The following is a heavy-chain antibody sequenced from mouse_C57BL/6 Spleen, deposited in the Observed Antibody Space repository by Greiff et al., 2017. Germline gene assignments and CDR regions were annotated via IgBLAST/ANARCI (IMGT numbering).Heavy chain of an antibody. CDR2: INPNYGTT. CDR1: GYSFTDYN. J-gene: IGHJ4*01. V-gene: IGHV1-39*01. D-gene: IGHD2-4*01. CDR3: ARSGVDDYDGGPYYYAMDY. Sequence: EVQLQQSGPELVKPGASVKISCKASGYSFTDYNMNWVKQSNGKSLEWIGVINPNYGTTSYNQKFKSKATLTVDKPSSTAYMQLSSLTSEDAAVYYCARSGVDDYDGGPYYYAMDYGGQGTSVTVAS.